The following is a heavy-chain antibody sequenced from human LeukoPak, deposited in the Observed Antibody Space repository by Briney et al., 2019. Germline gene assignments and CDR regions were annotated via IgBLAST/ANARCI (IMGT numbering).Heavy chain of an antibody. Sequence: SETLSLTCAVYGGSFSGYYWSRIRQPPGKGLEWIGEINHSGSTNYNPSLKSRVTISVDTSKNQFSLKLSSVTAADTAVYYCARQRKCIAVAGRCWFDPWGQGTLVNVSS. CDR3: ARQRKCIAVAGRCWFDP. D-gene: IGHD6-19*01. V-gene: IGHV4-34*01. J-gene: IGHJ5*02. CDR2: INHSGST. CDR1: GGSFSGYY.